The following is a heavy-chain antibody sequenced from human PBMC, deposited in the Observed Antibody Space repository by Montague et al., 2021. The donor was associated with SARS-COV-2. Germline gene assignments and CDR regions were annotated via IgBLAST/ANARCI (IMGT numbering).Heavy chain of an antibody. Sequence: SETLFLTCTVSGGSISSSSYYWGWIRQPPGKGLEWIGSIYYSGSTYYNPSLKSRVTISVDTSKNQFSLKLSSVTAADTAVYYCARRTSRDYYMDVWGKGTTVTVSS. J-gene: IGHJ6*03. CDR1: GGSISSSSYY. V-gene: IGHV4-39*01. CDR3: ARRTSRDYYMDV. CDR2: IYYSGST. D-gene: IGHD3-16*01.